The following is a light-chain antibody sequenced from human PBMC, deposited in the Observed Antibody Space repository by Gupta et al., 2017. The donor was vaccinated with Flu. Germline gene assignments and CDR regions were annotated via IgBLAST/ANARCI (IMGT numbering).Light chain of an antibody. Sequence: PSTLSASVGDRVTITCRASQSSDSWLAWYQQKPGKAQKLLIYKASNLESGVPSRFSGSGSGTEFTLTISSLQPDDFATYYCQQDRSYPWTFGQGTTVEIK. V-gene: IGKV1-5*03. CDR1: QSSDSW. CDR3: QQDRSYPWT. J-gene: IGKJ1*01. CDR2: KAS.